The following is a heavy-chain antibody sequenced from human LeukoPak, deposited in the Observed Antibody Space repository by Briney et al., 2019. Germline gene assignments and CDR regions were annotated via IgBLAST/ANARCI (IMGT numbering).Heavy chain of an antibody. CDR1: GYTFTSYG. CDR3: ARDRYCSGGSCYYGYYYGMDV. J-gene: IGHJ6*02. D-gene: IGHD2-15*01. V-gene: IGHV1-18*01. Sequence: PVASVKVSCKASGYTFTSYGISWVRQAPGQGLEWMGWISAYNGNTNYAQKLQGRGTMTTDTSTSTAYMELRGLRSDDTAVYYCARDRYCSGGSCYYGYYYGMDVWGQGTTVTVSS. CDR2: ISAYNGNT.